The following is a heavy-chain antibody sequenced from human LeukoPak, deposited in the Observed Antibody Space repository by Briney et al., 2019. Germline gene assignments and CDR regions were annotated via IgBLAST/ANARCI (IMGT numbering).Heavy chain of an antibody. Sequence: PGGSLRLSCAASGFTFSSYEMNWVRQAPGKGLEWVSYISSSGNTIHYADSVKGRFTISRDNAKNSLYLQMNSLRAEDTAVYYCARESGWLHDAFDIWGQGTMVTVSS. CDR2: ISSSGNTI. V-gene: IGHV3-48*03. D-gene: IGHD6-19*01. CDR3: ARESGWLHDAFDI. CDR1: GFTFSSYE. J-gene: IGHJ3*02.